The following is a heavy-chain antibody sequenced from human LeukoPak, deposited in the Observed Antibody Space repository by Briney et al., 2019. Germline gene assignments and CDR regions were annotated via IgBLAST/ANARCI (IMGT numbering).Heavy chain of an antibody. CDR1: GGSISSYY. V-gene: IGHV4-59*01. CDR3: ARARGKYSSSWPGFDPDNEYYFDY. J-gene: IGHJ4*02. Sequence: SETLSLTCTVSGGSISSYYWSWIRQPPGKGLEWIGYIYYSGSTNYNPSLKSRVTISVDTSKNQFSLKLSSVTAADTAVYYCARARGKYSSSWPGFDPDNEYYFDYWGQGTLVTVSS. D-gene: IGHD6-13*01. CDR2: IYYSGST.